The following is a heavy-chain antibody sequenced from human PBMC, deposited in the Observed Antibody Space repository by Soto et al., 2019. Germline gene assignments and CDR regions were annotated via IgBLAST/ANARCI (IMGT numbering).Heavy chain of an antibody. CDR2: IKQDGSEK. CDR1: GFTFSSYW. V-gene: IGHV3-7*05. D-gene: IGHD1-26*01. CDR3: ARELWELLYRHGMDV. Sequence: GGSLRLSCAAFGFTFSSYWMSWVRQAPGKGLEWVANIKQDGSEKYYVDSVKGRFTISRDNAKNSLYLQMNSLRAEDTAVYYCARELWELLYRHGMDVWGQGTTVTVSS. J-gene: IGHJ6*02.